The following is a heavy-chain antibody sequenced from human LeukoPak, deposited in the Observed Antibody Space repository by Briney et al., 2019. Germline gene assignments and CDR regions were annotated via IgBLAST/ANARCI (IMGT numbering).Heavy chain of an antibody. V-gene: IGHV6-1*01. J-gene: IGHJ4*02. CDR1: GDSVSSNLVT. CDR3: ARVRSGIFEY. CDR2: TYYRSKWSN. Sequence: SQTLSLTCAISGDSVSSNLVTWNWIRQSPSRGLEWLGRTYYRSKWSNDYGDSAKSRITINPDTSKNQFSLQLNSVTPEDTAVYYCARVRSGIFEYWGQGTLVTVSS. D-gene: IGHD3-10*01.